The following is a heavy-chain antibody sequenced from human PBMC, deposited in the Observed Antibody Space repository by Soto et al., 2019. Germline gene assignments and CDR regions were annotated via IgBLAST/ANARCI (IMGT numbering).Heavy chain of an antibody. Sequence: EVQLLESGGGLVQPGGSLGLSCAASGFTFSSNAMSWVRQTPGKGLEWVSAITSTGGSTYYADSVKGRFTISRDNSKNTLFLQMNSLRAEDTAIYYCAKSVGSGWSKSDYWGQGTLVTVSS. J-gene: IGHJ4*02. CDR2: ITSTGGST. CDR1: GFTFSSNA. V-gene: IGHV3-23*01. D-gene: IGHD6-19*01. CDR3: AKSVGSGWSKSDY.